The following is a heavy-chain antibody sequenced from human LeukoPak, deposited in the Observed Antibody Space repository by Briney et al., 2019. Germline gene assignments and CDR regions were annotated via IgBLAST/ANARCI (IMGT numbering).Heavy chain of an antibody. Sequence: GGSLRLSCAASGFIFNNYGMHWVRQAPGKGLEYVSVISSSGDSTYYTDSVKGRFTISRDNSKNTLYLQMSSLRPEDAAVYYCVKDGMAVAGTAPLDYWGQGTLVTVSS. CDR1: GFIFNNYG. CDR3: VKDGMAVAGTAPLDY. V-gene: IGHV3-64D*09. J-gene: IGHJ4*02. CDR2: ISSSGDST. D-gene: IGHD6-19*01.